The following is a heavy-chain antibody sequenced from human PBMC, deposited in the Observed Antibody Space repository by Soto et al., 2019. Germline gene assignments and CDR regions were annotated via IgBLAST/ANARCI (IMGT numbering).Heavy chain of an antibody. CDR3: ARDRDYYDSSGYDY. V-gene: IGHV4-30-4*01. CDR2: IYYSGST. D-gene: IGHD3-22*01. J-gene: IGHJ4*02. CDR1: GGSISSGDYY. Sequence: SETLSLICTVSGGSISSGDYYWSWIRQPPGKGLEWIGYIYYSGSTYYNPSLKSRVTISVDTSKNQFSLKLSSVTAADTAVYYCARDRDYYDSSGYDYWGQGTLVTVSS.